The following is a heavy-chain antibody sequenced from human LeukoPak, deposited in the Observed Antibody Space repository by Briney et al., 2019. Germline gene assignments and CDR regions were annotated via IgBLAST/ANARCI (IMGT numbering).Heavy chain of an antibody. J-gene: IGHJ4*02. CDR3: ARAGAAGIYYFDY. CDR1: GFTFSSYS. Sequence: GGSLRLSCAASGFTFSSYSMNWVPQAPGKGLEWVSSISSSSSYIYYADSVKGRFTISRDNAKNSLYLQMNSLRAEDTAVYYCARAGAAGIYYFDYWGQGTLVTVSS. V-gene: IGHV3-21*01. D-gene: IGHD6-13*01. CDR2: ISSSSSYI.